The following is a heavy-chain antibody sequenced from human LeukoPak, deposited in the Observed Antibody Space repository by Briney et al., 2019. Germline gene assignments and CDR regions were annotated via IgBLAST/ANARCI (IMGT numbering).Heavy chain of an antibody. CDR2: VYSSGSS. CDR1: GDSISGYY. D-gene: IGHD3-10*01. Sequence: SETLSLTCTVSGDSISGYYWNWLRQPPGKGLEWIGYVYSSGSSNYNPSLKSRVTISVDTPKKQFSLKLSSVTATDTAVYYCARHSYYDSGTYNEFEYWGQGTLVTVSS. CDR3: ARHSYYDSGTYNEFEY. V-gene: IGHV4-59*08. J-gene: IGHJ4*02.